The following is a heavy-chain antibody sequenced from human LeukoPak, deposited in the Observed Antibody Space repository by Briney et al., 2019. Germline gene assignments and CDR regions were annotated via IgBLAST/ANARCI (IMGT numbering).Heavy chain of an antibody. CDR3: AREPKNYDFWSGNGMDV. Sequence: GGSLRLSCAASGFTFTNYAMHWVRQAPGKGLEYLSGISRKGDRSYYANSLEGRCTISRDNSKNTLNLQMGSLTAEDMAVYYCAREPKNYDFWSGNGMDVWGRGTTVTVSS. CDR1: GFTFTNYA. V-gene: IGHV3-64*01. CDR2: ISRKGDRS. J-gene: IGHJ6*02. D-gene: IGHD3-3*01.